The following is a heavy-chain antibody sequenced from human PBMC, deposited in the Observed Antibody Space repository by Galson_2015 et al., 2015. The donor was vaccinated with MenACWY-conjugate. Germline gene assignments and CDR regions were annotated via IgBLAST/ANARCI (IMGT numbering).Heavy chain of an antibody. Sequence: QSGAEVKKPGESLKISCKGSGYSFTSYWIGWVRQVPGKGLEWMGIIYPRDSDTRYSPSFQGQVTISADKSTSTAYLQWSSLKASDTAMYYCARSRIAAIGPTSVHFQHWGQGTLVTVS. D-gene: IGHD6-13*01. J-gene: IGHJ1*01. CDR2: IYPRDSDT. V-gene: IGHV5-51*01. CDR1: GYSFTSYW. CDR3: ARSRIAAIGPTSVHFQH.